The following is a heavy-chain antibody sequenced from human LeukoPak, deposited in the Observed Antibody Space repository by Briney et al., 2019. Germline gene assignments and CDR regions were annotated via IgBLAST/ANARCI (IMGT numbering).Heavy chain of an antibody. J-gene: IGHJ4*02. D-gene: IGHD6-13*01. V-gene: IGHV3-66*02. CDR3: VTSTGQQFIPYDY. Sequence: GGSLRLSCAASGINVSSNYMTWIRQAPGKGLEWVSLIYGGDAAYYAESVRGRFMISRDNLKNTLFLQMNSLRVEDPAVYYCVTSTGQQFIPYDYWGQGTHVTVSS. CDR1: GINVSSNY. CDR2: IYGGDAA.